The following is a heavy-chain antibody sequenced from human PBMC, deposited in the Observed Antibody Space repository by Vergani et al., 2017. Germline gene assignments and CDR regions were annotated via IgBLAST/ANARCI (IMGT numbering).Heavy chain of an antibody. Sequence: EVQLLESGGGLVQPGGSLRLSCAASGFTFSSYAMSWVRQAPGKGLEWVSAISGSGGSTYYADSVKGRFTISRDNSKNTLYLQMNSLRAEDTAVYYCAKSRIFGVVISQDFDYGGQGTLVTVSS. CDR1: GFTFSSYA. CDR3: AKSRIFGVVISQDFDY. CDR2: ISGSGGST. V-gene: IGHV3-23*01. J-gene: IGHJ4*02. D-gene: IGHD3-3*02.